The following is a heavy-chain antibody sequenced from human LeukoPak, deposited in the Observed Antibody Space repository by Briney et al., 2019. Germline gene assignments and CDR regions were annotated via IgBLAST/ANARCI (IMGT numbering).Heavy chain of an antibody. Sequence: GGSLRLSCAASGFTFSSYAMHWVRQAPGKGLEWVAVISYDGSNKYYADSVKGRFTISRDNSKNTLYLQMNSLRAEDTAVYYCAREASGSYQYFQHWGQGTLVTVSS. CDR3: AREASGSYQYFQH. CDR1: GFTFSSYA. J-gene: IGHJ1*01. D-gene: IGHD1-26*01. CDR2: ISYDGSNK. V-gene: IGHV3-30*04.